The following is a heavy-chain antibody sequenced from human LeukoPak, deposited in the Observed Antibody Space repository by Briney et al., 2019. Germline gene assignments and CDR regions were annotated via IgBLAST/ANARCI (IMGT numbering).Heavy chain of an antibody. CDR1: GGTFSSYA. D-gene: IGHD1-26*01. J-gene: IGHJ3*02. CDR3: ARADQYSGSYGFDM. Sequence: EASVKVSCKASGGTFSSYAISWVRQAPGQGLEWMGWISTYTGDTNYAQRFRGRVSMTTDRSTNTVYMELRSLKSDDTAVYYCARADQYSGSYGFDMWGQGTMVTVSS. V-gene: IGHV1-18*01. CDR2: ISTYTGDT.